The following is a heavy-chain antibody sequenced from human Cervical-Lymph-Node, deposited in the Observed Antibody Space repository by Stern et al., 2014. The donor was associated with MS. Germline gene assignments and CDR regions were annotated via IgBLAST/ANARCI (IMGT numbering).Heavy chain of an antibody. CDR1: GVSVTEYY. Sequence: QVQLQESGPGLVKPSETLSLTCTVSGVSVTEYYWSWIRQSPGKGLEEIGYMYNSGSTKYNPSLKSRVTISRDTSKNQLSLRLTSVTEADTAVYYCASGPDSSGFWGQGTLVTVSS. D-gene: IGHD3-22*01. CDR3: ASGPDSSGF. V-gene: IGHV4-59*02. CDR2: MYNSGST. J-gene: IGHJ4*02.